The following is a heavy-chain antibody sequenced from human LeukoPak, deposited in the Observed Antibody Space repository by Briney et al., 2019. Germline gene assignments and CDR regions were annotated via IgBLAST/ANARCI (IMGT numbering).Heavy chain of an antibody. J-gene: IGHJ6*03. CDR3: ARDYGKIAAAAPGKYPHYYYMDV. V-gene: IGHV1-69*04. Sequence: ASVKVSCKASGGTFSSYAISWVRQAPGQGLEWMGRIIPILGIANYAQKFQGRVTITADKSTSTAYMELRSLRSDDTAVYYCARDYGKIAAAAPGKYPHYYYMDVWGKGTTVTVSS. CDR2: IIPILGIA. CDR1: GGTFSSYA. D-gene: IGHD6-13*01.